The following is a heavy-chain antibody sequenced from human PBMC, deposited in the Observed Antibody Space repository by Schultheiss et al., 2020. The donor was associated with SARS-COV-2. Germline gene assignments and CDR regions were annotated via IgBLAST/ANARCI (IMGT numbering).Heavy chain of an antibody. D-gene: IGHD3-3*01. J-gene: IGHJ6*02. CDR2: ISWNGGSI. Sequence: GGSLRLSCAASGFTFSSYAMSWVRQAPGKGLEWVSRISWNGGSIGYADSVKGRFTISRDNAKNSLYLQMTSLRAEDTAVYYCARDRSVTISLDVWGQGTTVTVSS. V-gene: IGHV3-20*04. CDR3: ARDRSVTISLDV. CDR1: GFTFSSYA.